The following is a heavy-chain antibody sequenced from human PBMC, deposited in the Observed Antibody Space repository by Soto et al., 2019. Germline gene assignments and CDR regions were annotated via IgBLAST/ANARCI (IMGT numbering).Heavy chain of an antibody. CDR1: GYAFTTYG. CDR2: ISAHNGNT. V-gene: IGHV1-18*01. Sequence: QVHLVQSGAEVKKPGASVKVSCKGSGYAFTTYGITWVRQAPGQGLGWMGWISAHNGNTNNAQKLQGRVTVTRDTSTSTAYMELRSWRSDGTAVYYCARGRYGDYWGQGARVTVSS. CDR3: ARGRYGDY. D-gene: IGHD1-1*01. J-gene: IGHJ4*02.